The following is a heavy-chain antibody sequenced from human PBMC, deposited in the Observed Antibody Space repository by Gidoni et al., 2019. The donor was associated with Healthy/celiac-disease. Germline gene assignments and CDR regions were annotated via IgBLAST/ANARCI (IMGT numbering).Heavy chain of an antibody. CDR2: ISSSGSTI. CDR1: GFTLGDYY. CDR3: AREFLSSSSGYYYYYMDV. Sequence: QVQLVESGGGLVKPGGSLRLSCAASGFTLGDYYMSWIRPAPGKGLEWVSYISSSGSTIYYADSVKGEFTISRDNAKNSLYLQMNSLRAEDTAVYYCAREFLSSSSGYYYYYMDVWGKGTTVTVSS. V-gene: IGHV3-11*01. D-gene: IGHD6-6*01. J-gene: IGHJ6*03.